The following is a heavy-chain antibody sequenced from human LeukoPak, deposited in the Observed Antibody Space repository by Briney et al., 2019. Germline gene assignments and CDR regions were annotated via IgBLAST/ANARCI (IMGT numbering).Heavy chain of an antibody. Sequence: ASVKVSCKASGYTFASDDINWVRQATGQGLEWMGWMNPNSGNTGYAQKFQGRVTITRNTSISTAYMELSSLRSEDTAVYYCARGPDIWGSRYHFDYWGQGTLVTVSS. V-gene: IGHV1-8*03. CDR1: GYTFASDD. CDR3: ARGPDIWGSRYHFDY. D-gene: IGHD3-16*01. CDR2: MNPNSGNT. J-gene: IGHJ4*02.